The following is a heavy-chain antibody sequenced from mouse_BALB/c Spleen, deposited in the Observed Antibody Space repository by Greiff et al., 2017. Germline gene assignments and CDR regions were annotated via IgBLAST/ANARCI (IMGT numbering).Heavy chain of an antibody. CDR3: ARHGGDAMDY. Sequence: EVQLVESGGDLVKPGGSLKLSCAASGFTFSSYGMSWVRQTPDKRLEWVATISSGGSYTYYPDSVKGRFTISRDNAKKTLYLQMSSLKSEDTAMYYCARHGGDAMDYWGQGTSVTVSS. J-gene: IGHJ4*01. CDR2: ISSGGSYT. V-gene: IGHV5-6*01. CDR1: GFTFSSYG.